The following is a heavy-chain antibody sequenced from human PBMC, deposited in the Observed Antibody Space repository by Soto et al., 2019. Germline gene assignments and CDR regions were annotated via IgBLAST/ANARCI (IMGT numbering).Heavy chain of an antibody. V-gene: IGHV1-3*01. CDR3: ARDTPLYSSRWYWWAFDI. J-gene: IGHJ3*02. Sequence: QVQLVQSGAEVKKPGASVKVSCKASGYTFTSYAMHWVRQAPGQRLEWMGWINAGNGNTKYSQKFQGRVTITRDTSASTAYMELSSLRSEDTAVYYCARDTPLYSSRWYWWAFDIWGQGTMVTVSS. CDR1: GYTFTSYA. CDR2: INAGNGNT. D-gene: IGHD6-13*01.